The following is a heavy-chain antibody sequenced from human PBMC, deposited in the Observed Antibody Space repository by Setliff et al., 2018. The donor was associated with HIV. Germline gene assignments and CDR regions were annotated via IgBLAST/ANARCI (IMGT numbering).Heavy chain of an antibody. Sequence: SETLSLTCAVYGGSFSGHSWTWIRQPPGKGLEWIGEINRSGSANYNRSLKSRVTMSVDTSKRQFSLKLDSVTAADTAIYYCARQSTVAAAGFDFWGQGTPVTV. CDR2: INRSGSA. V-gene: IGHV4-34*01. CDR3: ARQSTVAAAGFDF. CDR1: GGSFSGHS. D-gene: IGHD6-13*01. J-gene: IGHJ4*02.